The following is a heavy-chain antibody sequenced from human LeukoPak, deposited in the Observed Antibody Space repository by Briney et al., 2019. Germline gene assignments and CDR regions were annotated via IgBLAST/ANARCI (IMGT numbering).Heavy chain of an antibody. Sequence: GGSLRLSCAASGFTFSSYAMNWVRQAPGKGLEWVAVISDDGSNKYDADSVKGRFTISRDNSKNALYLQMNSLRAEDTAVYYCAKDLHYGSADYWGQGTLVTVSS. CDR3: AKDLHYGSADY. CDR2: ISDDGSNK. J-gene: IGHJ4*02. V-gene: IGHV3-30*04. CDR1: GFTFSSYA. D-gene: IGHD3-10*01.